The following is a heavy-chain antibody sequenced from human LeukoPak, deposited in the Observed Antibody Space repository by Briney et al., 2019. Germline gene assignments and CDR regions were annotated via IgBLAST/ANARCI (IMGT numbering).Heavy chain of an antibody. Sequence: SVKVSCKASVYTFTSYDINSVRQATGQGREGMGWMNPNSGNTSYAQKFQGRVTMTRNTSISTAYMELSSLRSEDTAVYYCARGRTTVTTLIDYWGQGTLVTVSS. CDR3: ARGRTTVTTLIDY. J-gene: IGHJ4*02. CDR2: MNPNSGNT. D-gene: IGHD4-17*01. CDR1: VYTFTSYD. V-gene: IGHV1-8*01.